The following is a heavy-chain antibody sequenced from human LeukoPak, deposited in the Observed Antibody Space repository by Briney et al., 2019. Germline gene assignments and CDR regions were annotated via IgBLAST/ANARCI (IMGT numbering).Heavy chain of an antibody. CDR2: ISGSGGST. CDR3: APTPVGSSFYFDY. V-gene: IGHV3-23*01. D-gene: IGHD2-15*01. CDR1: GFTFSSYA. Sequence: PGGSLRLSCAASGFTFSSYAMSWVRQAPGKGLEWVSAISGSGGSTYYADSVKGRFTISRDNSKNTLYLQMNSLRAEDTAVYYCAPTPVGSSFYFDYWGQGTLVTVSS. J-gene: IGHJ4*02.